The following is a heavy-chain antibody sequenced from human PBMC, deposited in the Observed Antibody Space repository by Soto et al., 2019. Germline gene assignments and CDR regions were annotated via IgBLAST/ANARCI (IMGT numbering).Heavy chain of an antibody. V-gene: IGHV4-34*01. Sequence: PSETLSLTCAVYGGSFSGYYWSWIRQPPGKGLEWIGEINHSGSTNYNPSLKSRVTISVDTSKNQFSLKLSSVTAADTAVYYCARGGLRHIVVVTAILTPFDYWGQGTLATVSS. CDR3: ARGGLRHIVVVTAILTPFDY. J-gene: IGHJ4*02. CDR1: GGSFSGYY. D-gene: IGHD2-21*02. CDR2: INHSGST.